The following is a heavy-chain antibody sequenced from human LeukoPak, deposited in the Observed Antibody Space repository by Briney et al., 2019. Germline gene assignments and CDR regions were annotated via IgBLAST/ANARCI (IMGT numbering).Heavy chain of an antibody. Sequence: GGSLRLSCAASGFTFSSYAMHWVRQTPDKGLEWVALISYGGSNKYYADSVKGRFTISRDNSKNTLYLQMNSLRAEDTAVYNCARGALRAVYSSGWYLDYWGQGTLATVSS. D-gene: IGHD6-19*01. CDR2: ISYGGSNK. V-gene: IGHV3-30-3*01. CDR1: GFTFSSYA. J-gene: IGHJ4*02. CDR3: ARGALRAVYSSGWYLDY.